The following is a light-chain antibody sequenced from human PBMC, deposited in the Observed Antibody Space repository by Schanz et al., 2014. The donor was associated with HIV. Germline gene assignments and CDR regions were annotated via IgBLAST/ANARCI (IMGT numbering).Light chain of an antibody. CDR2: DAS. J-gene: IGKJ4*01. CDR3: QQYVTSTRIT. Sequence: EIALTQSPATLSLSPGERATLSCRASQSVSGYLAWYQQKPGQAPRLLIYDASNRATGIPDRFSGSGSGTDFTLTISRLEPEDSAVYYCQQYVTSTRITFGGGTKVEIK. V-gene: IGKV3-11*01. CDR1: QSVSGY.